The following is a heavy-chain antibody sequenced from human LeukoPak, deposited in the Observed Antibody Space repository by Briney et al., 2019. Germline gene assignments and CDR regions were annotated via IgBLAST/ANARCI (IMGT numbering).Heavy chain of an antibody. CDR3: ARESRASGYCPFDY. D-gene: IGHD3-22*01. J-gene: IGHJ4*02. Sequence: GSLKLSCGGPGFTLRDQWLHLVRQASGEGVGGGSYISSSSGTIYYADSVKGRFTISRDNAKSSLYLQMNSLRAEDTAVYYCARESRASGYCPFDYWGQGTLVAVSS. V-gene: IGHV3-48*01. CDR2: ISSSSGTI. CDR1: GFTLRDQW.